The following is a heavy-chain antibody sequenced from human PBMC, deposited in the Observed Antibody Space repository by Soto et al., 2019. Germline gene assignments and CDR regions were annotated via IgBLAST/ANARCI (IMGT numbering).Heavy chain of an antibody. CDR3: AVESRDCSGGSCYSAGSYYFNY. J-gene: IGHJ4*02. D-gene: IGHD2-15*01. CDR1: GYTFTSYA. V-gene: IGHV1-3*01. CDR2: INARIVNT. Sequence: ASVNVSCKASGYTFTSYAMHWLRLAPGQRREGMGWINARIVNTKYSQKFQGKVTITRDTSASTAYMELSSLRCEDTAVYYCAVESRDCSGGSCYSAGSYYFNYWGQGPRVTSPQ.